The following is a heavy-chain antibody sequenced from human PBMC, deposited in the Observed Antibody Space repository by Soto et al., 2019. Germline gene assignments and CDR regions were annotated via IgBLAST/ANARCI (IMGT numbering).Heavy chain of an antibody. D-gene: IGHD2-15*01. V-gene: IGHV3-66*01. CDR2: ISNGGDT. J-gene: IGHJ3*02. CDR1: GFIVSSTY. CDR3: AREPRYCRGGSCSITGDAYDI. Sequence: EVQLVESGGGLVQPGGSLRLSCAASGFIVSSTYMSWVRQAPGKGLEWVSVISNGGDTHYADSVKGRFSLSRDISNQTLHLQMSSLSPEDTAVYYCAREPRYCRGGSCSITGDAYDIWGQGTMVTVAS.